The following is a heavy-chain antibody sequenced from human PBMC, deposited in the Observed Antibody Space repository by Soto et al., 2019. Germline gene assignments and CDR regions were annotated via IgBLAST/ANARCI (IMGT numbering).Heavy chain of an antibody. CDR1: GGSISRYY. J-gene: IGHJ3*01. D-gene: IGHD3-22*01. CDR2: IYNSGST. CDR3: ARSDDSSGYYKGRDAFDV. V-gene: IGHV4-59*01. Sequence: QMQLQESGPGLVKPSGTLSLTCTVSGGSISRYYWSWIRQPPGKGLEWIGDIYNSGSTNYNPSLKRRVTISVDTSKNQFSLKLSSVTAADTALYYCARSDDSSGYYKGRDAFDVWGQGTMVTVSS.